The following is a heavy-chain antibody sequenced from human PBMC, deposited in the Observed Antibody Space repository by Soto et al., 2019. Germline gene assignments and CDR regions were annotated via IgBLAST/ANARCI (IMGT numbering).Heavy chain of an antibody. CDR1: GGSISSGGYY. Sequence: PSDTLSLTCTVSGGSISSGGYYWSWIRQHPGKGLEWIGYIYYSGSTYYNPSLKSRVTISVDTSKNQFSLKLSSVTAADTAVYHCARDQVKGTMTILWGQGTLVTVSS. D-gene: IGHD4-17*01. V-gene: IGHV4-31*03. CDR3: ARDQVKGTMTIL. CDR2: IYYSGST. J-gene: IGHJ4*02.